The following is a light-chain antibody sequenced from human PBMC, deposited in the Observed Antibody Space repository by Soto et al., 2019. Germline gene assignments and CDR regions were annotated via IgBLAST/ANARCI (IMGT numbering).Light chain of an antibody. Sequence: DIQMTQSTSSLSASVGDRVTITCRASQGISNFLAWYQQKPGKVPKLLIYAASTLQSGVSSRFSGGGSGTDFTLTISSLQPEDVATYYCQKYNSAPRAFGQGTKVEIK. CDR2: AAS. V-gene: IGKV1-27*01. CDR1: QGISNF. J-gene: IGKJ1*01. CDR3: QKYNSAPRA.